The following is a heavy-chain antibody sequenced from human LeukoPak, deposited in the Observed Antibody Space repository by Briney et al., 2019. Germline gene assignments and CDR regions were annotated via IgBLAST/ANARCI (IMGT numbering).Heavy chain of an antibody. Sequence: GASVKVSCKASGYTFTSYGISWVRQAPGQGLEWMGWISAYNGNTNYAQKLQGRVTMTTDTSTSIAYMELRSLRSDDTAVYYCARTEYQLLFISGGMDVWGQGTTVTVSS. CDR1: GYTFTSYG. J-gene: IGHJ6*02. D-gene: IGHD2-2*01. CDR3: ARTEYQLLFISGGMDV. V-gene: IGHV1-18*01. CDR2: ISAYNGNT.